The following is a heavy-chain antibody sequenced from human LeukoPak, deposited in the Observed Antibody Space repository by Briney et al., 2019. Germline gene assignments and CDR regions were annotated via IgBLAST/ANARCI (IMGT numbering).Heavy chain of an antibody. V-gene: IGHV1-46*01. Sequence: ASVKVSCKASGYTFTGYYMHWVRQAPGQGLEWMGIINPSGGSTSYAQKFQGRVTMTGDTSISTAYMELSRLRSDDTAVYYCARAGYSSSSHYFYMDVWGKGTTVTVSS. CDR1: GYTFTGYY. J-gene: IGHJ6*03. D-gene: IGHD6-13*01. CDR3: ARAGYSSSSHYFYMDV. CDR2: INPSGGST.